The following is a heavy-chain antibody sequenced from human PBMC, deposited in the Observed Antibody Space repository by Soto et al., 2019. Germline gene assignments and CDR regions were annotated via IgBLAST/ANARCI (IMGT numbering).Heavy chain of an antibody. D-gene: IGHD2-15*01. J-gene: IGHJ4*02. CDR2: IKSKAHGGTT. V-gene: IGHV3-15*07. CDR3: TAGLYNSVGFDQ. Sequence: EVQLVESGGGLVKPGGSLRLSCAASGFTFSYAWMTWVRQVSGKGLEWVALIKSKAHGGTTDYAALVEGRFTISRDDSTNTLYLQINILQTEDTGLHYCTAGLYNSVGFDQWGQGTQVIVSS. CDR1: GFTFSYAW.